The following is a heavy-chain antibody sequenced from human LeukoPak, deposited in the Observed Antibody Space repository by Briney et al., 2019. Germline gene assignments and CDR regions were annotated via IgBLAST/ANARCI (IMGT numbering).Heavy chain of an antibody. CDR3: ARVSYYDSSGSLD. CDR2: IWYDGSNK. CDR1: GFTFSSYG. Sequence: GGSLRLSCAASGFTFSSYGMHWVRQAPGKGLEWVAVIWYDGSNKYYADSVKGRFTISRDNSKNTLYLQMNSLRAEDTAVYYCARVSYYDSSGSLDWGQGTLVTVSS. D-gene: IGHD3-22*01. V-gene: IGHV3-33*01. J-gene: IGHJ4*02.